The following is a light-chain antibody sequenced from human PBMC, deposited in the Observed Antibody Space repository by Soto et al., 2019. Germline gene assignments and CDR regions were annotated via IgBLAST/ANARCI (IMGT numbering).Light chain of an antibody. V-gene: IGLV1-44*01. CDR1: SSNIGSNS. J-gene: IGLJ2*01. CDR3: AAWHGSLNGVV. Sequence: SVLTQPPSASGTPGPRVTISCSGSSSNIGSNSVNWYQQLPGTAPKLLIYSNNQRPSGVPDRFSGCKSGTSASLVISGVQAEDEADYYCAAWHGSLNGVVFGGGTKLTVL. CDR2: SNN.